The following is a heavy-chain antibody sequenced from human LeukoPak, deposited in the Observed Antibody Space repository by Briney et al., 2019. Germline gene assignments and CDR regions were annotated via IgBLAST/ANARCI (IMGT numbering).Heavy chain of an antibody. D-gene: IGHD2-21*01. J-gene: IGHJ4*02. V-gene: IGHV3-23*01. CDR3: ANSPISSY. Sequence: GGSLRLSCAASGFTFSSYAMSWVRQAPGKGLEWVSAISGSGDYTYYAASVKGRFTISRDNSKNTLYLQMNSQRAEDTAVYYCANSPISSYWGQGTLVTVSS. CDR1: GFTFSSYA. CDR2: ISGSGDYT.